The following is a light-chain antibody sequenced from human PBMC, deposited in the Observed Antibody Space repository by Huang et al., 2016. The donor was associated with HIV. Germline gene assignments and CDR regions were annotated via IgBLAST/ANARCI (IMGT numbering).Light chain of an antibody. CDR2: DAS. V-gene: IGKV3-11*01. CDR1: QSVSSY. Sequence: EIVLTQSPATLSLSPGERATLSCRASQSVSSYLAWYQQKPGQAPSLLIYDASHRATGFPARFSGSGSGTDFTLTISSLEPEDFAVYYCQQRSNRFGQGTKLEIK. CDR3: QQRSNR. J-gene: IGKJ2*01.